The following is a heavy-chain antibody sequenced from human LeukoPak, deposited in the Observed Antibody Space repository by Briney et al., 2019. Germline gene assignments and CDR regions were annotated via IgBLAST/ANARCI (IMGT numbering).Heavy chain of an antibody. CDR1: GYTFTSNY. Sequence: ASVKVSCKAFGYTFTSNYMHWVRQAPGQGPEWMGVISPSGGSTTYAQKFQGRVTMTRDTSISTAYMELSRLRSDDTAVYYCARGPAPPPNHYYYMDVWGKGTTVTVSS. D-gene: IGHD2-2*01. J-gene: IGHJ6*03. CDR3: ARGPAPPPNHYYYMDV. V-gene: IGHV1-46*01. CDR2: ISPSGGST.